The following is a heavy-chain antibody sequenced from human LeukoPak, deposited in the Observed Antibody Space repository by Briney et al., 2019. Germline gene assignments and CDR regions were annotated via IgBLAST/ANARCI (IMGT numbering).Heavy chain of an antibody. CDR3: ARGWDPQLAAADS. D-gene: IGHD6-13*01. CDR1: GYTFSDYY. V-gene: IGHV1-2*02. CDR2: VNPKNGET. Sequence: ASVKVSCKASGYTFSDYYVNWVRQAPGQGLEWMGWVNPKNGETSYSQKVQGRVTMTRDTSINTAYMELTRLREDDTAVYYCARGWDPQLAAADSWGQGTLVTVSS. J-gene: IGHJ4*02.